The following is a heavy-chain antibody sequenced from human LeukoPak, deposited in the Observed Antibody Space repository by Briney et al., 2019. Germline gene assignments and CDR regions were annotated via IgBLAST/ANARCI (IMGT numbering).Heavy chain of an antibody. J-gene: IGHJ4*02. CDR2: VKGDGSAT. V-gene: IGHV3-7*03. CDR3: AKDIKLGGYSYGYYFDY. Sequence: PGGSLRLSCAASGFIFTDYWMNWVRQAPGRGLEWLASVKGDGSATSYVDSVKGRFTISRDNAKNSLYLQMNSLRAEDTALYYCAKDIKLGGYSYGYYFDYWGQGTLVTVSS. D-gene: IGHD5-18*01. CDR1: GFIFTDYW.